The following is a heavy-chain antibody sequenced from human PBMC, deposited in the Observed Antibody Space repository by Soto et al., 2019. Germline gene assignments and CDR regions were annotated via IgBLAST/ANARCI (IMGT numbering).Heavy chain of an antibody. Sequence: GESLKISCQGSGYSFASYWIGWVRQMPGKDLKWMGITYPGDSDTRYSPSFQGQVTISADKSLRTAYLQWTSLKASDTALYYCARTRSFTLGFYYDGMDVWGQGTTVTVS. J-gene: IGHJ6*02. CDR3: ARTRSFTLGFYYDGMDV. V-gene: IGHV5-51*01. CDR2: TYPGDSDT. CDR1: GYSFASYW. D-gene: IGHD6-6*01.